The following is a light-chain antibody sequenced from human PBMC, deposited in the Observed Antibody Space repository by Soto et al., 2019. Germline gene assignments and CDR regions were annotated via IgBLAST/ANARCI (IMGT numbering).Light chain of an antibody. CDR3: QQYNNWPPIT. V-gene: IGKV3-15*01. Sequence: EIVMTQSPATLSVSPGERATLSCRSSQSVSSNLAWYQQEPGQAPRILIYGASTRATGIPARFSGSGSGTEFTLTISSLQSEDFAVYYCQQYNNWPPITFGQGTRLEIK. J-gene: IGKJ5*01. CDR2: GAS. CDR1: QSVSSN.